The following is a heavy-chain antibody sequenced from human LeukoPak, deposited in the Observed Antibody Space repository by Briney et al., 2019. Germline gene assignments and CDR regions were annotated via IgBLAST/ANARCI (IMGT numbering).Heavy chain of an antibody. V-gene: IGHV5-51*01. CDR2: IYPGDSDT. D-gene: IGHD1-26*01. J-gene: IGHJ5*02. Sequence: GESLKISRKGSGYSFSSYWIGWVRQMPRKGLEWMGIIYPGDSDTRYSPSFQGQVTISADKSISTAYLQWSSLKASDTAMYYCARGGELRDSWFDPWGQGTLVTVSS. CDR1: GYSFSSYW. CDR3: ARGGELRDSWFDP.